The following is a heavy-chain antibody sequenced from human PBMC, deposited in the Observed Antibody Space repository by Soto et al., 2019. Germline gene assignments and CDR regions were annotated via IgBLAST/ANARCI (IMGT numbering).Heavy chain of an antibody. CDR2: DYSDSA. D-gene: IGHD6-19*01. CDR1: GASVSSHH. J-gene: IGHJ4*02. Sequence: QVQLQESGPGVVKPSETLSLTCTVSGASVSSHHWTWIRQPPGKGLEWIGDYSDSASYSPSLKSRVPTPADTSKTQFSLNLSSVTAADTAVSYCAAYRRGEGGRGYWGQGTLVTVSS. CDR3: AAYRRGEGGRGY. V-gene: IGHV4-59*02.